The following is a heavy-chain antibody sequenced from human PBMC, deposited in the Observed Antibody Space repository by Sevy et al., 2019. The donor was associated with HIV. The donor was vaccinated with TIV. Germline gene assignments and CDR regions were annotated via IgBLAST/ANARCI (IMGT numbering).Heavy chain of an antibody. D-gene: IGHD6-13*01. Sequence: GGSLRLSCVASGFRFSSYAMSWVRQAPGKGLEWVSDISGSGDNTHYAGSVKGRFTISRDNAKNTLYLQMNSPRAEDTAVYYCAKHIAAANFDYWGQGTLVTVSS. CDR2: ISGSGDNT. CDR1: GFRFSSYA. V-gene: IGHV3-23*01. CDR3: AKHIAAANFDY. J-gene: IGHJ4*02.